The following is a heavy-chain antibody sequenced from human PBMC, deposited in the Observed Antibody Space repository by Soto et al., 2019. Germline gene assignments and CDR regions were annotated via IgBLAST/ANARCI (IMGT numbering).Heavy chain of an antibody. V-gene: IGHV4-34*01. CDR2: INHSGST. J-gene: IGHJ4*02. CDR3: ARGPTRRPYDY. CDR1: GGSFSGYY. Sequence: QVQLQQWGAGLLKPSETLSLTCAVYGGSFSGYYWSWIRQPPGKGLEWIGEINHSGSTNYNPSLKSXXTXSXXTSKNQFSLKLSSVTAADTAVYYCARGPTRRPYDYWGQGTLVTVSS.